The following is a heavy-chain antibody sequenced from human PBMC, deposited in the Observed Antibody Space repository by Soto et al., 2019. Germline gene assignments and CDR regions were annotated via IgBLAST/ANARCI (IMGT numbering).Heavy chain of an antibody. D-gene: IGHD3-3*01. CDR1: GGSISSSNSY. V-gene: IGHV4-39*07. Sequence: PSETLSLTCTVSGGSISSSNSYWGWIRQPPGKGLEWIGSIYYSGSTYYNPSLKSRVTISVDTSKNQFSLKLSSVTAADTAVYYCARDPLGVGGMDVWGQGTTVTVSS. J-gene: IGHJ6*02. CDR2: IYYSGST. CDR3: ARDPLGVGGMDV.